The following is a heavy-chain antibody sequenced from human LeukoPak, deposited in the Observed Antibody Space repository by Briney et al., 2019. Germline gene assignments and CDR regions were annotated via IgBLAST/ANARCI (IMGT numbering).Heavy chain of an antibody. V-gene: IGHV3-43*02. CDR2: ISGDGGST. Sequence: SGGSLRLSCAASGFTFDDYAMHWVRQAPGKGLEWVSLISGDGGSTYYADSVKGRFTISRDNSKNTLYRQMNSLRAEDTAVYYCANNPPEARSFDYWGQGTLVTVSS. D-gene: IGHD1-14*01. J-gene: IGHJ4*02. CDR3: ANNPPEARSFDY. CDR1: GFTFDDYA.